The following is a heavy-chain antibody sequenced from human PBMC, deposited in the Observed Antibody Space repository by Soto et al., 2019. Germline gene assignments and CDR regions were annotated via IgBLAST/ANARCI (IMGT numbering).Heavy chain of an antibody. D-gene: IGHD2-2*01. V-gene: IGHV1-18*01. J-gene: IGHJ6*02. CDR1: GYTFTSYG. Sequence: ASVKVSCKASGYTFTSYGISWVRQAPGQGLEWMGWISAYNGNTNYAQKLQGRVTMTTDTSTSTAYMELRSLRSDDTAVYYCAGSSTSPRDYYYGMDVWGQGTTVTVSS. CDR2: ISAYNGNT. CDR3: AGSSTSPRDYYYGMDV.